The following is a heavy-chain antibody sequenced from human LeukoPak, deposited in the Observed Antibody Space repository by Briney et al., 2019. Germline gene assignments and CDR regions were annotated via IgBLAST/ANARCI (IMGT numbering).Heavy chain of an antibody. CDR3: ARGGSSGWNHFYY. CDR1: GYTFTGYY. D-gene: IGHD6-19*01. CDR2: INPNSGDT. V-gene: IGHV1-2*02. J-gene: IGHJ4*02. Sequence: ASVKVSRKASGYTFTGYYMHSVRQAPGQGLEWLGRINPNSGDTNYAQKFQGRVTMTRDTSISTAYMELRSLRSDDTAVYSCARGGSSGWNHFYYWGQGTLVTVSS.